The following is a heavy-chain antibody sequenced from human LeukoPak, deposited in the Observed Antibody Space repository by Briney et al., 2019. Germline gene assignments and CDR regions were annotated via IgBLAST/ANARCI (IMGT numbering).Heavy chain of an antibody. V-gene: IGHV4-30-4*08. J-gene: IGHJ4*02. Sequence: SQTLSLTCTVSGGSISSGDYYWSWIRQPPGKGLEWIGYIYYSGSTYYNPSLKSRVTISVDTSKNQFSLHLSSVTAADTAVYYCATLVAPTGTGYFDYWGQGTLVTVSS. CDR2: IYYSGST. CDR1: GGSISSGDYY. CDR3: ATLVAPTGTGYFDY. D-gene: IGHD6-13*01.